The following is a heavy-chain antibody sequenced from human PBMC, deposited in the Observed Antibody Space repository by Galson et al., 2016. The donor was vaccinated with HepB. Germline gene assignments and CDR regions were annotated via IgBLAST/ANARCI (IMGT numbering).Heavy chain of an antibody. CDR1: GFTFSSYA. J-gene: IGHJ4*02. V-gene: IGHV3-23*01. CDR3: ASLLVTATPDY. CDR2: ISHSAGST. Sequence: SLRLSCAASGFTFSSYAMSWVRQAPGKGLERVSSISHSAGSTSYADSVKGRFTISRDNSKNTLYLQMNSPGAEDTAVYYCASLLVTATPDYWGQGTLVTVSS. D-gene: IGHD2-15*01.